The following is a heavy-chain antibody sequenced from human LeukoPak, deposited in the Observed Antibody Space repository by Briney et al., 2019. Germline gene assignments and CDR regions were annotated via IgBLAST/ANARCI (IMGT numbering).Heavy chain of an antibody. CDR2: ISSSSSYI. CDR1: GFTFSSYS. V-gene: IGHV3-21*01. J-gene: IGHJ4*02. Sequence: GGSLRLSCAASGFTFSSYSMNWVRQAPGKGLEWVSSISSSSSYIYYADSVKGRFTISRDNAKNSLYLQMNGLRAEDTAVYYCASIGQLWRPKNLDYWGQGTLVTVSS. D-gene: IGHD5-18*01. CDR3: ASIGQLWRPKNLDY.